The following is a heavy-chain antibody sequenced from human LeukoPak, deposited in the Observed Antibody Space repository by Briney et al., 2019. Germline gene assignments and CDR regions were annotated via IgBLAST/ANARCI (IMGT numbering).Heavy chain of an antibody. Sequence: GGSLRLSCAASGFTFSSYGMSWVRQAPGKGLEWVSAISGSGGSTYYADSVKGRFTISRDNSKNTLYLRMNSLRAEDTAVYYCAKSMVRETQFDYWGQGTLVTVSS. CDR3: AKSMVRETQFDY. J-gene: IGHJ4*02. V-gene: IGHV3-23*01. CDR2: ISGSGGST. CDR1: GFTFSSYG. D-gene: IGHD3-10*01.